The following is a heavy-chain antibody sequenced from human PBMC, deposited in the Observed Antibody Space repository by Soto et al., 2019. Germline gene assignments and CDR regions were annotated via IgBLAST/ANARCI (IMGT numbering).Heavy chain of an antibody. CDR2: IYWDDDE. CDR3: VRNWRYYGGDYYYGMDA. Sequence: TLKESGPTLVKPTQTLTLTCTFSGFSLNTGGVGVGWVRQPRGKAREWLALIYWDDDERYRTSLRSRLNITKDTINNQVVLTMTNMDPEDTATYYCVRNWRYYGGDYYYGMDAWGQGTTGTVSS. J-gene: IGHJ6*02. V-gene: IGHV2-5*02. CDR1: GFSLNTGGVG. D-gene: IGHD3-10*01.